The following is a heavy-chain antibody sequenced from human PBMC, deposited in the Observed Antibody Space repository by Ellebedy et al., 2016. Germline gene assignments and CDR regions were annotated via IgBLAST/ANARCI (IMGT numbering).Heavy chain of an antibody. J-gene: IGHJ4*02. CDR2: ISGSGTNT. D-gene: IGHD5-18*01. Sequence: ESLKISXAASGFTFSTYAMSWVRQVPGRGLEWVSAISGSGTNTYYTDSVKGRFTISRDNSKNTLYLQMNSLRAEDTAVYYCAGGADGYSYGYMPNDYWGQGTLVTVSS. V-gene: IGHV3-23*01. CDR3: AGGADGYSYGYMPNDY. CDR1: GFTFSTYA.